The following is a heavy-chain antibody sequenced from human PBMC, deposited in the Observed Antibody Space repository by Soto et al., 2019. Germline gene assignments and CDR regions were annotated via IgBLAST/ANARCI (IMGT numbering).Heavy chain of an antibody. J-gene: IGHJ4*02. CDR2: IYYSGST. V-gene: IGHV4-39*01. CDR1: GGSISSSSYY. CDR3: ARHWAKVVPAAEFDY. Sequence: QLQLQESGPGLVKPSETLSLTCTVSGGSISSSSYYWGWIRQPPGKGLEWIGSIYYSGSTYYNPSLKSRVTISVDTSKNQFSLKLSSVTAADTAVYYCARHWAKVVPAAEFDYWGQGTLVTVSS. D-gene: IGHD2-2*01.